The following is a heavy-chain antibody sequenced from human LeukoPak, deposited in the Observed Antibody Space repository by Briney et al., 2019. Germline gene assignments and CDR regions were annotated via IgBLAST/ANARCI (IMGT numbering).Heavy chain of an antibody. J-gene: IGHJ5*02. CDR1: GYSVSSGYY. CDR3: ARSKDHLSTSWYGTWFDP. Sequence: PSETLSLTCTVSGYSVSSGYYWGWIRQPPGKGLEWIGSMYHSGDTYYNPSLKSRVTISVDTSKNQLSLKLSSVTAADTAVYYCARSKDHLSTSWYGTWFDPWGQGTLVTVSS. V-gene: IGHV4-38-2*02. D-gene: IGHD2-2*01. CDR2: MYHSGDT.